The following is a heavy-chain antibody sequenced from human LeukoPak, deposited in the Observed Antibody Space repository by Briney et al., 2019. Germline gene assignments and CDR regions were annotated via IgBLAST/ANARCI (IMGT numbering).Heavy chain of an antibody. D-gene: IGHD2-2*02. CDR3: AKGGSRCSSTSCYTLDYYYYMDV. J-gene: IGHJ6*03. Sequence: GGSLSLSCAASGFIFSRYDMSWVRQSPGKGLEWVSAFSGSGGSTYYADSVKGRYTISRDNAKNTLYLQMNSLRTDDTAVYYCAKGGSRCSSTSCYTLDYYYYMDVWGKGTTVTVSS. CDR1: GFIFSRYD. V-gene: IGHV3-23*01. CDR2: FSGSGGST.